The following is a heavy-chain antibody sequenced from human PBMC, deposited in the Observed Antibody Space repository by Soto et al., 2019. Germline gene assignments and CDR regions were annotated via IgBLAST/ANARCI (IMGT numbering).Heavy chain of an antibody. Sequence: QVQLQQWGAGLLKPSETLSLTCAVYGGSFSDYYWSWIHQPPGKGLEWIGEINHSGSTNYNPSLKSRVTISVDTSKNQFSLRLSSVTAADTAVYYCASDSSGWYIWGQGTLVTVSS. CDR3: ASDSSGWYI. CDR1: GGSFSDYY. J-gene: IGHJ4*02. V-gene: IGHV4-34*01. D-gene: IGHD6-19*01. CDR2: INHSGST.